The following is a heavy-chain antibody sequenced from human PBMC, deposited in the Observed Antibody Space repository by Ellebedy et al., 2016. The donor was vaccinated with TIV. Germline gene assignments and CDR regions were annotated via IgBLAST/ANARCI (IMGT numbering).Heavy chain of an antibody. CDR3: AYGRSTVTLSYYYYGMDV. CDR2: IIPIFGTA. Sequence: ASVKVSCXAPGGTFTSFAISWVRQAPGQGLDWMGGIIPIFGTANYAQKFQGRVTITADKSTSTAYMELSSLRSEDTAVYYCAYGRSTVTLSYYYYGMDVWGQGTTVTVSS. J-gene: IGHJ6*02. CDR1: GGTFTSFA. D-gene: IGHD4-17*01. V-gene: IGHV1-69*06.